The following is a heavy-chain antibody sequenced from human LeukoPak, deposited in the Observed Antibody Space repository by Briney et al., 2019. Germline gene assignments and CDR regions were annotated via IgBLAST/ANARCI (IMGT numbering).Heavy chain of an antibody. V-gene: IGHV2-70*04. CDR3: ARGYSSGCSCDY. J-gene: IGHJ4*02. D-gene: IGHD6-19*01. CDR1: GLSLSSGGMR. CDR2: IDWDDYK. Sequence: SGPALVKPTQTLTLTRTFFGLSLSSGGMRVSWFRQPPGLVLEWLARIDWDDYKFYSTSPKTRLPISKDTSKNQVVLTMNNMDPVDTATYYCARGYSSGCSCDYWGQGTLVTVPS.